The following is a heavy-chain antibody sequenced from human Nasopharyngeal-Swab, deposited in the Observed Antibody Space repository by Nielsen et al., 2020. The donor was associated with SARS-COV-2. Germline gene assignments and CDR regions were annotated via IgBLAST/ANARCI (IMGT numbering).Heavy chain of an antibody. D-gene: IGHD6-13*01. V-gene: IGHV3-21*01. CDR3: APPAGDAFDI. J-gene: IGHJ3*02. CDR2: ISSSSSYI. Sequence: GGALRLSCAASGFTFSSYSMNWVRQAPGKGLEWVSSISSSSSYIYYADSAKGRFTISRDNAKNSLYLQMNSLRAEDTAVYYCAPPAGDAFDIWGQGTMVTVSS. CDR1: GFTFSSYS.